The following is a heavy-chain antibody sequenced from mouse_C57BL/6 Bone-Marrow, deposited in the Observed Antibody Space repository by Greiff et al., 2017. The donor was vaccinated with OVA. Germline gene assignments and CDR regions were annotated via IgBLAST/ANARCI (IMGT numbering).Heavy chain of an antibody. CDR2: IHPNSGST. Sequence: QVQLQQPGAELVKPGASVKLSCKASGYTFTSYWMHWVKQRPGQGLEWIGMIHPNSGSTNYNEKFKSKATLTVDKSSSTAYMQLSSLTSEDSAVYYCASFFTARATRRVYYAMDYWGQGTAVTVSS. CDR1: GYTFTSYW. D-gene: IGHD3-1*01. V-gene: IGHV1-64*01. J-gene: IGHJ4*01. CDR3: ASFFTARATRRVYYAMDY.